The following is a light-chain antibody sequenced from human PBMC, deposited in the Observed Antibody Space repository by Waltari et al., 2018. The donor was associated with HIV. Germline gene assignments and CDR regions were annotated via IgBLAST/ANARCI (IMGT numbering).Light chain of an antibody. CDR2: TNI. J-gene: IGLJ3*02. CDR1: SSNIGNNP. CDR3: AVWDDSLRSVL. V-gene: IGLV1-44*01. Sequence: QSVLTQPPSASGTPGQRVNISCSGGSSNIGNNPVNWYRQFPGEAPKLLIYTNIQRPSGVPDRFSGSKSGTSASLAISGLQSEDEADFYCAVWDDSLRSVLFGGGTRLTVL.